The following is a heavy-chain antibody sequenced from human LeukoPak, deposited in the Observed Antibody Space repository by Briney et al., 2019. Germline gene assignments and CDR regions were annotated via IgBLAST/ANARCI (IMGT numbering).Heavy chain of an antibody. Sequence: PGGSLRLSCAASGFTFSSYAMSWVRQAPGKGLVWVSVISGSGDSTYYADSVKGRFTISRDNSKNTLYLQMNSLRAEDTAVYYCASHSSGWSGDWGQGTLVTVSS. CDR1: GFTFSSYA. V-gene: IGHV3-23*01. CDR2: ISGSGDST. D-gene: IGHD6-19*01. CDR3: ASHSSGWSGD. J-gene: IGHJ4*02.